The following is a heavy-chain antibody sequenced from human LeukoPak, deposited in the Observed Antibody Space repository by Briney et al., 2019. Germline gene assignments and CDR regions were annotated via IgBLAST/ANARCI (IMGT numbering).Heavy chain of an antibody. J-gene: IGHJ6*03. Sequence: PGGSLRLSCAASGFTFSSYSMNWVRQAPGKGLEWVSYISSLSGTINYADSVKGRFIISRDNAKNSMFLQMNSLRAEDTAVYYCAKDPGYYYYVDVWGKGTTVTISS. CDR2: ISSLSGTI. V-gene: IGHV3-48*01. CDR3: AKDPGYYYYVDV. CDR1: GFTFSSYS.